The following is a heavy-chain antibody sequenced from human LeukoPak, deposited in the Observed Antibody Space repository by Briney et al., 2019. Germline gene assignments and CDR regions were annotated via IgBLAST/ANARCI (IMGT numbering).Heavy chain of an antibody. V-gene: IGHV4-59*01. CDR1: GDSIRSYY. CDR2: IYYSGST. CDR3: ARAVRDRGVILPWFDP. Sequence: SETLSLTCTVSGDSIRSYYWSWIRQPPGKGLEWIGYIYYSGSTNYNPSLKSRVTISVDTSKNQFSLKLSSVIAADTAVYYCARAVRDRGVILPWFDPWGQGTLVTVSS. D-gene: IGHD3-10*01. J-gene: IGHJ5*02.